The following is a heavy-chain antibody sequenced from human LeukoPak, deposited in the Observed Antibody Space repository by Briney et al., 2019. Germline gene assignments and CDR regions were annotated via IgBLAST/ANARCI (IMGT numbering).Heavy chain of an antibody. V-gene: IGHV3-30*03. D-gene: IGHD3-16*01. CDR1: GFTFSMYG. Sequence: PGRSLGLSCVISGFTFSMYGMHWVRQAPGKGLEWVAVISPDGSGKNYVDSVEGRFTISRDNSKNTLYVQMNSLRAEDTAVYFCAGGYDSNLDYYYYMDVWGKGTTVTVSS. CDR3: AGGYDSNLDYYYYMDV. J-gene: IGHJ6*03. CDR2: ISPDGSGK.